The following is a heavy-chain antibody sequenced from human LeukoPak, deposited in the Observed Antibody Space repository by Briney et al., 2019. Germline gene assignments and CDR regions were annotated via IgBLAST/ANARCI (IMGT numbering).Heavy chain of an antibody. D-gene: IGHD3-10*01. CDR2: INHSGST. CDR3: ARGLPYYYGSGSYARRYYFDY. V-gene: IGHV4-34*01. Sequence: SETLSLTCAVYGGSFSGYYWSWIRQPPGKGLEWIGEINHSGSTNYNPSLKSRVTISVDTSKNQFSLKLSSVTAADTAVYYCARGLPYYYGSGSYARRYYFDYWGQGTLVTVSS. CDR1: GGSFSGYY. J-gene: IGHJ4*02.